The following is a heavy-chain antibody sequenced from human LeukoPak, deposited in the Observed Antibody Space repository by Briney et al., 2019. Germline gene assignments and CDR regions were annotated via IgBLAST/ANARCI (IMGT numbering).Heavy chain of an antibody. V-gene: IGHV3-23*01. J-gene: IGHJ4*02. CDR1: GFTFSSYA. CDR3: AKLGNSNPLRLPFDY. Sequence: GESLRLSCAASGFTFSSYAMSWVRQAPGKGLEWVSTITGTGGSTYYADSVRGRFTISRDNSKNTLYLQMNSLRAEDTAVYYCAKLGNSNPLRLPFDYWGQGTLVTVSS. CDR2: ITGTGGST. D-gene: IGHD4-23*01.